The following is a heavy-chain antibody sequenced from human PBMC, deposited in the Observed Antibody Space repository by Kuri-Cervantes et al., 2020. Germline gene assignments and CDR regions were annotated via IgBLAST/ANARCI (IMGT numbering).Heavy chain of an antibody. D-gene: IGHD5-24*01. CDR1: GYTFTSYG. J-gene: IGHJ4*02. CDR3: AMDGSDRSFDY. V-gene: IGHV1-69*05. CDR2: IIPIFGTA. Sequence: SVKVSCKASGYTFTSYGISWVRQAPGQGLEWMGGIIPIFGTANYAQKFQGRVTITTDESTSTAYMELSSLRPEDTAVYFCAMDGSDRSFDYWGEGTPVTVSS.